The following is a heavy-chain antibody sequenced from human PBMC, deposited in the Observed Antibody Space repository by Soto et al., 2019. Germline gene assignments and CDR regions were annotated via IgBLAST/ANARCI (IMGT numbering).Heavy chain of an antibody. V-gene: IGHV1-18*01. CDR3: ARDSKQWLAKGFDP. J-gene: IGHJ5*02. Sequence: GASVKVSCKASGYTFTSYGISWVRQAPGQGLEWMGWISAYNGNTNYAQKLQGRVTMTTDTSTSTAYMELRSLRSDDTAVYYCARDSKQWLAKGFDPWGQGTLVTGSS. D-gene: IGHD6-19*01. CDR2: ISAYNGNT. CDR1: GYTFTSYG.